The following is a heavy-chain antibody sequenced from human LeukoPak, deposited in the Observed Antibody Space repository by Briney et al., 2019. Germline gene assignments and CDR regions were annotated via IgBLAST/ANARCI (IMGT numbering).Heavy chain of an antibody. V-gene: IGHV4-61*02. CDR3: ARGAGSQTLDP. Sequence: SQTLSLTCTVSGGSISSGSYYWSWIRQPAGKGLEWIGRIYTSGSTNYNPSLKSRVTISVDTSKNQFSLKLSSVTAADTAVYYCARGAGSQTLDPWGQGTLVTVSS. J-gene: IGHJ5*02. CDR1: GGSISSGSYY. CDR2: IYTSGST. D-gene: IGHD6-13*01.